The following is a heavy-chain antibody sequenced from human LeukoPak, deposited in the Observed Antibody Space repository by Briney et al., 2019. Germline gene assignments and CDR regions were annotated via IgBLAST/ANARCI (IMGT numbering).Heavy chain of an antibody. V-gene: IGHV3-74*01. CDR1: GFTFSSSW. CDR2: INSDGSST. J-gene: IGHJ4*02. Sequence: PGGSLRPSCATSGFTFSSSWMHWVRQAPGKGLVWVSRINSDGSSTTYADPVKGRFIISRDNAKNTLYLQMNSLRAEDTAVYYCARDRGYHFENWGQGTLVTASS. D-gene: IGHD5-12*01. CDR3: ARDRGYHFEN.